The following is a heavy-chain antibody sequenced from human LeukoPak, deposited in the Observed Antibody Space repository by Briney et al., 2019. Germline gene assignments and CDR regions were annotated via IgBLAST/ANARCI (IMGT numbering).Heavy chain of an antibody. J-gene: IGHJ4*02. V-gene: IGHV1-2*02. D-gene: IGHD5-12*01. CDR2: INPNSGGT. CDR3: VSGTLQRGYSGYGGEYYFDY. CDR1: GYTFTGYY. Sequence: ASVKVSCKASGYTFTGYYMHWVRQAPGQGLEWMGWINPNSGGTNYAQKFQGRVTMTRDTSISTAYMELSRLRSDDTAVYYCVSGTLQRGYSGYGGEYYFDYWGQGTLVTVSS.